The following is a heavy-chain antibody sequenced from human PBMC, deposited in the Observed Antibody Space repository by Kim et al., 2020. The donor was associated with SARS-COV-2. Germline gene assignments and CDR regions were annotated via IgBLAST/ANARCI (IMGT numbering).Heavy chain of an antibody. CDR2: INHSGST. CDR3: ASQIRFSSSSIR. J-gene: IGHJ4*02. CDR1: GGSFSGYY. Sequence: SETLSLTCAVYGGSFSGYYWSWIRQPPGKGLEWIGEINHSGSTNYNPSLKSRVTISVDTSKNQFSLKLSSVTAADTAVYYCASQIRFSSSSIRWGQGTLVTVSS. V-gene: IGHV4-34*01. D-gene: IGHD6-13*01.